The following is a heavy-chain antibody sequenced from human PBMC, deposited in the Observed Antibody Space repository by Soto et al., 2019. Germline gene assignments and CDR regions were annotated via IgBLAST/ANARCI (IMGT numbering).Heavy chain of an antibody. J-gene: IGHJ3*02. CDR1: GFTCSIYD. CDR3: AKATATGGGAFDI. CDR2: VLVAGST. D-gene: IGHD2-8*02. Sequence: PGGSLRLSCAVSGFTCSIYDMSWVRQAPGKGLEWVSTVLVAGSTHYPDSVKGRFTISRDNSKNTLFLQMNSLTAGDTAVYYCAKATATGGGAFDICGQGTMVTVSS. V-gene: IGHV3-23*01.